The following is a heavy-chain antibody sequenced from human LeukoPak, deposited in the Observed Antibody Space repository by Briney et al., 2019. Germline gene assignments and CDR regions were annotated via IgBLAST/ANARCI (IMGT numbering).Heavy chain of an antibody. V-gene: IGHV3-9*01. CDR1: GFTFDDYA. Sequence: GRSLRLSCAASGFTFDDYAMHWVRQAPGKGLEWVSGISRNSETIGYADSVKGRFTISRDNAKNSLFLQMKSLRVEDTALYYCTKPFGPWGQGTLVTVSS. J-gene: IGHJ5*02. CDR3: TKPFGP. CDR2: ISRNSETI.